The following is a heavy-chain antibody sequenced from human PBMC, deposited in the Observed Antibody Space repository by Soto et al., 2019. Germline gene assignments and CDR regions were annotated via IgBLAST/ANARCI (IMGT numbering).Heavy chain of an antibody. CDR1: GFTFSSYA. J-gene: IGHJ4*02. CDR2: ISGSGGST. CDR3: AKVPIVVVVAATHFDY. Sequence: GGSLRLSCAASGFTFSSYAMSWVRQAPGKGLEWVSAISGSGGSTYYADSVKGRFTISRDNPKNTLYLQMNSLRAEDTAVYYCAKVPIVVVVAATHFDYWGQGTLVTVSS. D-gene: IGHD2-15*01. V-gene: IGHV3-23*01.